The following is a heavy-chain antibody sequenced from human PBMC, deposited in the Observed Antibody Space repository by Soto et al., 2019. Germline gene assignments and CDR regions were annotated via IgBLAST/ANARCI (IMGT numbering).Heavy chain of an antibody. D-gene: IGHD1-1*01. Sequence: QVQLQESGPGLVKPSQTLSLTCTVSGASVSSGDYYWSCIRQPPGKGLEWIGYIYSSGGSYYNPSLKGRLTISIDTSKNQFSLKLNSVTVADTAIYYCVGTGTTDDYWRRGTLVTVSS. CDR1: GASVSSGDYY. CDR2: IYSSGGS. V-gene: IGHV4-30-4*01. J-gene: IGHJ4*02. CDR3: VGTGTTDDY.